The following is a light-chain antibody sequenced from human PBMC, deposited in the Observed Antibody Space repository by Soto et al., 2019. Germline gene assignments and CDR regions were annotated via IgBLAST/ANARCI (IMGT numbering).Light chain of an antibody. CDR3: CSYATSRTLV. J-gene: IGLJ2*01. CDR1: SSDVGSYNL. CDR2: EGS. V-gene: IGLV2-23*01. Sequence: QSVLTQPASVSGSPGQSITISCTGTSSDVGSYNLVSWYQQHPGKAPKLMIYEGSKRPSGVSNRFSGSKSGNTASLTVSGLLAEDEADYYCCSYATSRTLVFGGGTKVTVL.